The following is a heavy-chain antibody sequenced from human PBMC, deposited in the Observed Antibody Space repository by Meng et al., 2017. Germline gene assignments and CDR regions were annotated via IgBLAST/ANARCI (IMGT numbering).Heavy chain of an antibody. J-gene: IGHJ4*02. CDR1: GGSFSGYY. D-gene: IGHD6-6*01. CDR2: INHSGST. Sequence: QGWLQQWGAGLVKPSETLCLTCDVYGGSFSGYYWSWIRQPPGKGLEWIGEINHSGSTNYNPSLKSRVTISVDTSKNQFPLKLSSVTAADTAVYYCARRGIAARPFYYWGQGTLVTVSS. V-gene: IGHV4-34*01. CDR3: ARRGIAARPFYY.